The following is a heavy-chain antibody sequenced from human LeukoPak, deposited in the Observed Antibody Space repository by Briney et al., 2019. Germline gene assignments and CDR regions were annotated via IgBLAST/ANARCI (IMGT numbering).Heavy chain of an antibody. J-gene: IGHJ4*02. V-gene: IGHV1-8*01. D-gene: IGHD3-22*01. CDR2: MNPNSGNT. Sequence: AASVKVSCXASGYTFTSYDINWVRQATGQGLEWMGWMNPNSGNTGYAQKFQGRVTMTRNTSISTAYMELSSLRSEDTAVYYCARSWSSGYYALYYFDYWGQGTLVTVSS. CDR3: ARSWSSGYYALYYFDY. CDR1: GYTFTSYD.